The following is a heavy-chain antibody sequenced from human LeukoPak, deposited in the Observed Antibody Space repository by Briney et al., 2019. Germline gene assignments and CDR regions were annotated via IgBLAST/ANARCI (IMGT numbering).Heavy chain of an antibody. CDR3: ARTGSGRDYYGMDV. J-gene: IGHJ6*02. Sequence: PSETLSLTCTVSGDSITAYYWSWIRQSPGKGLEWIGYIESSGYTSYNPSLKSRVTFSVDTSKNQFSLKLSSVTAADTAIYYCARTGSGRDYYGMDVWGQGTSVTVSS. CDR2: IESSGYT. V-gene: IGHV4-59*01. D-gene: IGHD5-12*01. CDR1: GDSITAYY.